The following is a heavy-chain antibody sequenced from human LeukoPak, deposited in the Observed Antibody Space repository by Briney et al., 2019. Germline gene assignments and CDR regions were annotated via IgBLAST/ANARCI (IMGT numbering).Heavy chain of an antibody. Sequence: SETLSLTCTVSGDSISSYYWSWIRQPPGKGLEGLGYIYYSGSTNYNPSLKSRVTISVDTSKNQFSLKLSSVTAADTAVYYCARALYYYDSSGYYYFDYWGQGTLVTVSS. V-gene: IGHV4-59*01. CDR3: ARALYYYDSSGYYYFDY. CDR2: IYYSGST. D-gene: IGHD3-22*01. CDR1: GDSISSYY. J-gene: IGHJ4*02.